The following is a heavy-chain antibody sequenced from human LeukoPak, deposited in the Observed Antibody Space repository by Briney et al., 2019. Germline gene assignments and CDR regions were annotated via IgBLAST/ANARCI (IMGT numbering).Heavy chain of an antibody. CDR2: IYSGGST. V-gene: IGHV3-53*01. J-gene: IGHJ4*02. Sequence: GGSLRLSCAASGFTVSSNYMSGVRQAPGKGLGWVSVIYSGGSTYYADSVKGRFTISRDNSKNTLYLQMNSLRAEDTAVYYCARDAVSLAAAGTSDYWGQGSLVTVSS. CDR1: GFTVSSNY. CDR3: ARDAVSLAAAGTSDY. D-gene: IGHD6-13*01.